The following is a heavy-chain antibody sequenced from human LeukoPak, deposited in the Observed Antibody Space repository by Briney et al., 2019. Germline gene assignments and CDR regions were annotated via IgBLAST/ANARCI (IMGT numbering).Heavy chain of an antibody. CDR3: ARVEEGWWFGGPSLMI. D-gene: IGHD3-10*01. V-gene: IGHV1-8*01. CDR2: MNPNSGNT. J-gene: IGHJ4*02. CDR1: GYAFTSYD. Sequence: ASVKVSCKASGYAFTSYDINWVRQATGQGLEWMGWMNPNSGNTGYAQKFQGRVTMTRNTSISTAYMELSSLRSEDTAVYYCARVEEGWWFGGPSLMIWGQGTLVTVSS.